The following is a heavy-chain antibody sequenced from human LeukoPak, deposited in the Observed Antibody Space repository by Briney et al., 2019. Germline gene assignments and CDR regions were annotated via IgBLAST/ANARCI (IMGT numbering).Heavy chain of an antibody. CDR2: ISSSSSYI. V-gene: IGHV3-21*01. Sequence: KAGGSLRLSCAASGFTFSSYSMNWVRQAPGKGLEWVSSISSSSSYIYYADSVKGRFTISRDNAKNSLYLQMNSLRAEDTAVYYCARDGGYSSSWWSYWGQGTLVTVSS. CDR3: ARDGGYSSSWWSY. D-gene: IGHD6-13*01. J-gene: IGHJ4*02. CDR1: GFTFSSYS.